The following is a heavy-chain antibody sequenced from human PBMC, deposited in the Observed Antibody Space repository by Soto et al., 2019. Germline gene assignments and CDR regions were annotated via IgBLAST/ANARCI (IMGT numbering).Heavy chain of an antibody. CDR1: GFTFSSYA. V-gene: IGHV3-30-3*01. CDR2: ISHDGNIQ. J-gene: IGHJ6*02. CDR3: ARENRPMDV. Sequence: QVQLVESGGDVVQPGRSLRLSCAASGFTFSSYAMHWVRQAPGKGLEWVSVISHDGNIQYFAASVKGRFTISRDSSKNTLYLQMNSLRPEDTAVYYCARENRPMDVWGQGTTVTVSS.